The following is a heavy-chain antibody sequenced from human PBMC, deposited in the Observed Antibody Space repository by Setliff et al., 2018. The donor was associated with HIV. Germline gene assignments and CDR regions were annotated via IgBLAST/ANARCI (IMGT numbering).Heavy chain of an antibody. CDR1: GDSIRGSGDY. CDR2: IYVTGST. Sequence: SETLSLTCSASGDSIRGSGDYWSWVRQPAGKRPEWIGHIYVTGSTAYKPYLRGRATISLDTSKNQFSLKLTSVTAADTAVYFCARLSTGDLRLFEYWGHGALVTVSS. D-gene: IGHD4-17*01. CDR3: ARLSTGDLRLFEY. J-gene: IGHJ4*01. V-gene: IGHV4-61*09.